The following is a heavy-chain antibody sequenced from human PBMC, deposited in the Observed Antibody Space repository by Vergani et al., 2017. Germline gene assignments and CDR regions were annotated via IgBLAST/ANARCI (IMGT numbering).Heavy chain of an antibody. CDR1: GFTFSSYA. J-gene: IGHJ5*02. Sequence: VQLVESGGGVVQPGRSLRLSCAASGFTFSSYAMSWVRQAPGKGLEWVSAISGSGGSTYYADSVKGRFTISRDNSKNTLYLQMNSLRAEDTAVYYCAKSGIAAAVSYNWFDPWGQGTLVTVSS. CDR3: AKSGIAAAVSYNWFDP. D-gene: IGHD6-13*01. CDR2: ISGSGGST. V-gene: IGHV3-23*04.